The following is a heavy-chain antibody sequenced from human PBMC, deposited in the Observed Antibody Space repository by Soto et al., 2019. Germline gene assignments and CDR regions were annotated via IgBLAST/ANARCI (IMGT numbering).Heavy chain of an antibody. Sequence: QVQLVESGGGVVQPGRSLRLSCAASGFTFSSYGMHWVRQAPGKGLEWVAVIWYDGSNKYYADSVKGRFTISRDNSKNPLYLQMNSLRAEDTAVYYCARSKMARYYYYGMDVWGQGTTVTVS. CDR1: GFTFSSYG. CDR3: ARSKMARYYYYGMDV. V-gene: IGHV3-33*01. J-gene: IGHJ6*02. D-gene: IGHD4-4*01. CDR2: IWYDGSNK.